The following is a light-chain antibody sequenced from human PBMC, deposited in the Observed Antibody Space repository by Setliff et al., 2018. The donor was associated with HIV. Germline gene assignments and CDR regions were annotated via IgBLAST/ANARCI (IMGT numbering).Light chain of an antibody. CDR2: EVS. V-gene: IGLV2-11*01. Sequence: QSVLNQPRSVSGSPGQSVTISCTGTSSDVGGYIYVSWYQQHPGKAPKLIIYEVSNRPSGVSNRFSGSKSGNTASLTISGLQAEDEADYYCSSYTSIYTYVFGTGTKVTVL. J-gene: IGLJ1*01. CDR1: SSDVGGYIY. CDR3: SSYTSIYTYV.